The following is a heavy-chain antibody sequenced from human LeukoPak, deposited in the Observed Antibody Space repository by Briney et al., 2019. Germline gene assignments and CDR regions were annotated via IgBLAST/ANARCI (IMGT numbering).Heavy chain of an antibody. J-gene: IGHJ6*02. CDR2: ISWNSGSI. CDR3: AKDAELWFGESRMDV. V-gene: IGHV3-9*01. CDR1: GFIFDDYA. Sequence: GRSLRLSCAASGFIFDDYAMHWVRLAPGKGLECVSGISWNSGSIGYADSVKGRFTISRDNAKNSLYLQMNSLRAEDTALYYCAKDAELWFGESRMDVWGQGTTVTVSS. D-gene: IGHD3-10*01.